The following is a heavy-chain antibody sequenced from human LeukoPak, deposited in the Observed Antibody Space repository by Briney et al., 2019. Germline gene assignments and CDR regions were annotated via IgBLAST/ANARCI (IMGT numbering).Heavy chain of an antibody. J-gene: IGHJ5*02. D-gene: IGHD2-8*01. CDR1: GYIFTDYY. CDR3: ARGLDCTNGVCYTGTWFDP. Sequence: GASVKVSCTPSGYIFTDYYMYWVRQAPGQGLEWMGWINPNSGGTNYAQKFQGRVTMTRDTSISTAYMELSRLRSDDTAVYYCARGLDCTNGVCYTGTWFDPWGQGTLVTVSS. CDR2: INPNSGGT. V-gene: IGHV1-2*02.